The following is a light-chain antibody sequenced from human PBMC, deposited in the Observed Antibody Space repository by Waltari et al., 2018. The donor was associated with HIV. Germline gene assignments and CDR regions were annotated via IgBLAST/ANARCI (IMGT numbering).Light chain of an antibody. CDR2: AAS. CDR3: QQSYSTLTIT. Sequence: DIQMTQSPSSLSASVGDRVTISCRASQRISSSLNWFQQKPGKAPKLLIYAASTLQSGVPSRFSGSGSGTDFTLTISSLQPEDFATYYCQQSYSTLTITFGQGTRLEIK. CDR1: QRISSS. J-gene: IGKJ5*01. V-gene: IGKV1-39*01.